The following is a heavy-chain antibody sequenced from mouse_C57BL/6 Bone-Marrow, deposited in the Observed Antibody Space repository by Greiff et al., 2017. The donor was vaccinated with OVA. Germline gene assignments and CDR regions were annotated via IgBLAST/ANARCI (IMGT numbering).Heavy chain of an antibody. J-gene: IGHJ2*01. CDR2: IDPETGGT. D-gene: IGHD2-2*01. CDR3: AISGYDD. V-gene: IGHV1-15*01. CDR1: GYTFTDYE. Sequence: VQLQQSGAELVRPGASVTLSCKASGYTFTDYELHWVKQTPVHGLEWIGAIDPETGGTDYNQKFKGKAILTADKSSRTAYMELSSLTSEASAVYYWAISGYDDWGQGTTLTVSS.